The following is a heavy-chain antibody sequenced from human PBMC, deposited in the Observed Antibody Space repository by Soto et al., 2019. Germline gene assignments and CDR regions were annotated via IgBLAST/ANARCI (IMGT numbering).Heavy chain of an antibody. CDR2: ISSGGTYT. CDR1: GFTLSTYW. CDR3: ARTFVDGMAGFGP. D-gene: IGHD2-15*01. Sequence: GGSLRLSCAASGFTLSTYWMHWVRQVPGKGLVWVSRISSGGTYTNYADSVKGRFTISRDSARNTLFLQMNYLTGDDTAVYYCARTFVDGMAGFGPWGQGTLVTVSS. J-gene: IGHJ5*02. V-gene: IGHV3-74*01.